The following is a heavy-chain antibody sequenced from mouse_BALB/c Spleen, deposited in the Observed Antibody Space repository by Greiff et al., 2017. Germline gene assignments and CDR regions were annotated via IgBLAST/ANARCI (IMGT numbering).Heavy chain of an antibody. CDR1: GYTFTSYW. D-gene: IGHD1-1*01. CDR2: IYPGSGST. V-gene: IGHV1S22*01. J-gene: IGHJ4*01. Sequence: LQQPGSELVRPGASVKLSCKASGYTFTSYWMHWVKQRHGQGLEWIGNIYPGSGSTNYDEKFKSKGTLTVDTSSSTAYMHLSSLTSEDSAVYYCTIGGAYYGYAMDYWGQGTSVTVSS. CDR3: TIGGAYYGYAMDY.